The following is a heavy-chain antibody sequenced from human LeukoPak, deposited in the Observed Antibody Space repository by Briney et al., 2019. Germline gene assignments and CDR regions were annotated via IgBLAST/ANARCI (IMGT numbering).Heavy chain of an antibody. J-gene: IGHJ4*02. D-gene: IGHD3-10*01. CDR3: VSMVRGVGY. CDR1: GFTFSSYG. Sequence: GGSLRLSCAASGFTFSSYGMHWVRQAPGKGLEWVTLVWYDGNRKYYADSVKGRFTISRDNSKNSVYMQLNSLRPEDTAMSYCVSMVRGVGYWGQGTLVTVSS. V-gene: IGHV3-30*02. CDR2: VWYDGNRK.